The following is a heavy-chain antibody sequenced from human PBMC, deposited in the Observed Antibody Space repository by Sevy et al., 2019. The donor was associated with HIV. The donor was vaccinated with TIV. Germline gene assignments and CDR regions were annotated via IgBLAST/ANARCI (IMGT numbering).Heavy chain of an antibody. Sequence: SETLSLTCVVSGYSISSGYWWDWFRRPPGKGLEWIGAIHDTGTTQYPPSLNRRVTVSADTSKNLLFLRLSLMTAADTVVYYCASHDCGRGDYWGQGTLVTVSS. CDR3: ASHDCGRGDY. D-gene: IGHD2-21*02. V-gene: IGHV4-38-2*01. CDR1: GYSISSGYW. J-gene: IGHJ4*02. CDR2: IHDTGTT.